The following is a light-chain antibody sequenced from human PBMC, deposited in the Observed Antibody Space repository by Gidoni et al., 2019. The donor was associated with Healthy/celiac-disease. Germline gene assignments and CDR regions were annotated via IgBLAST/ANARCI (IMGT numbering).Light chain of an antibody. V-gene: IGLV2-14*03. CDR2: DVS. CDR1: SSDVGGYNY. CDR3: SSYTSSSTLPYV. J-gene: IGLJ1*01. Sequence: QSALTQPASVSGSPGQSITISCTGTSSDVGGYNYVSWYQQRPGKAPKLMIYDVSNRPSGVSNRFSGSKSGNTASLTISGLQAEDEADYYCSSYTSSSTLPYVFGTGTNVTVL.